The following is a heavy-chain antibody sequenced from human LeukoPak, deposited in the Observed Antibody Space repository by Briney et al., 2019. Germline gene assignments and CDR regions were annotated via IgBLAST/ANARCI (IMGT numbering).Heavy chain of an antibody. V-gene: IGHV3-74*01. CDR1: GFTFSNHW. CDR2: IETDGTTI. J-gene: IGHJ4*02. D-gene: IGHD5-12*01. CDR3: AREYNGGLDY. Sequence: GGSLRLSCAASGFTFSNHWMHWVRQTPGRGLVWVANIETDGTTIHYADSVKGRFTISRDNAENTVYLQMNSLRAEDTGVYHCAREYNGGLDYWGQGTLVTVSS.